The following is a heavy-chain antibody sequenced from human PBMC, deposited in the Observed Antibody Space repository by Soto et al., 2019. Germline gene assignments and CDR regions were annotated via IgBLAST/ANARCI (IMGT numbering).Heavy chain of an antibody. V-gene: IGHV1-2*04. CDR1: GYTFTDYY. D-gene: IGHD6-25*01. Sequence: QVQLVQSGAEVKKPGASVKVSCEASGYTFTDYYIHWVRQAPGQGLAWMGWINPNSGGTNYAQKFQGWVTMTRDPSISTVYMELSTLRSDGTVIYFCARGGGYRSSGPPSGYYIMGVWGQGTTVTVSS. CDR2: INPNSGGT. J-gene: IGHJ6*02. CDR3: ARGGGYRSSGPPSGYYIMGV.